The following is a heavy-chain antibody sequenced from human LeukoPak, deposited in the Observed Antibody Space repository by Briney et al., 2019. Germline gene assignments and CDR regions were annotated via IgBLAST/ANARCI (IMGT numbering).Heavy chain of an antibody. J-gene: IGHJ4*02. Sequence: PGGSLRLSCAASGFTFSSYAMHWVRQAPGKGLEWVAVISYDGSNKYYADSVKGRLTISRDNSKNTLYLQMNSLRAEDTAVYYCARDPGRLPSPIDYWGQGTLVTVSS. CDR2: ISYDGSNK. V-gene: IGHV3-30*04. CDR1: GFTFSSYA. CDR3: ARDPGRLPSPIDY. D-gene: IGHD5-18*01.